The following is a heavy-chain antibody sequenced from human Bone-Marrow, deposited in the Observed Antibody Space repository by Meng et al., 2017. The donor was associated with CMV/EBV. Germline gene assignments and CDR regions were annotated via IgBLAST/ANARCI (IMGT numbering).Heavy chain of an antibody. CDR3: AHRPSGYSSSWFDY. J-gene: IGHJ4*02. V-gene: IGHV2-5*02. CDR1: GFSFRPSGCG. Sequence: LNEYGPRPVQPTPTLPLTLTFPGFSFRPSGCGVGWSRQPPAKALEWVALIYWDEDKRNSPSLKSRLTITKDTSKNQVVLTMTNMDPVDTATYYCAHRPSGYSSSWFDYWGQGTLVTVSS. CDR2: IYWDEDK. D-gene: IGHD6-13*01.